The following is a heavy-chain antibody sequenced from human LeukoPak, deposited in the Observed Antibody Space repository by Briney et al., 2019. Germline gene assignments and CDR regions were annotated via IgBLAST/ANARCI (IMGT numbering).Heavy chain of an antibody. CDR3: ARTPRGWFDY. J-gene: IGHJ4*02. CDR2: INHSGST. CDR1: GGSFSGYY. V-gene: IGHV4-34*01. Sequence: PSETLSLTCAVYGGSFSGYYWNWIRQPPGKGLEWIGEINHSGSTNYNPSLKSRVTISVDTSKNQFSLKLSSVTAADTAVYYCARTPRGWFDYWGQGTLVTVSS.